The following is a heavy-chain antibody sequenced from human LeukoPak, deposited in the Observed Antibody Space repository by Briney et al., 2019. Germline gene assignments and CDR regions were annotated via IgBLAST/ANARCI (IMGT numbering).Heavy chain of an antibody. CDR1: GFTFSSYW. J-gene: IGHJ4*02. D-gene: IGHD4-17*01. Sequence: GGSLRLSCAASGFTFSSYWMSWVRQAPGKGLEWVANIKQDGSEKYYVDSVKGRFTISGDNAKNSLYLQMNSLRAEDTAVYYCARHDGDYSDYFDYWGQGTLVTVSS. CDR2: IKQDGSEK. V-gene: IGHV3-7*01. CDR3: ARHDGDYSDYFDY.